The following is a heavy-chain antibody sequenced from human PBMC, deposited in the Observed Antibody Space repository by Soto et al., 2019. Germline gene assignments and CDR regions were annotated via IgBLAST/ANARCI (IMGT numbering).Heavy chain of an antibody. CDR2: INAGNGNT. D-gene: IGHD6-19*01. Sequence: ASVKVSCKASGYTFTSYYMHWVRQAPGQRLEWMGWINAGNGNTKYSQKFQGRVTITRDTSASTAYMELSSLRSEDTAVYYCGPRGAVADPRGYWGQGTLVTVSS. CDR1: GYTFTSYY. V-gene: IGHV1-3*01. J-gene: IGHJ4*02. CDR3: GPRGAVADPRGY.